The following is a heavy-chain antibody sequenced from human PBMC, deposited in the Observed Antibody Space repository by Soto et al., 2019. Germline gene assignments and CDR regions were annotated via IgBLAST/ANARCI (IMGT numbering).Heavy chain of an antibody. V-gene: IGHV3-64*01. D-gene: IGHD1-1*01. CDR2: ISSNGGST. CDR1: GFTFSSYA. CDR3: ARASSGGQLERLGAFDI. Sequence: GGSLRLSCAASGFTFSSYAMHWVRQAPGKGLEYVSAISSNGGSTYYANSVKGRFTISRDNSKNTLYLQMGSLRAEDMAVYYCARASSGGQLERLGAFDIWGQGTMVTVSS. J-gene: IGHJ3*02.